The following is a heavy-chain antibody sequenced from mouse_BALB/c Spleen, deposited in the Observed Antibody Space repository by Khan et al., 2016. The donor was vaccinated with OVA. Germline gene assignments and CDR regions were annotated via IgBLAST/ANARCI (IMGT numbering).Heavy chain of an antibody. V-gene: IGHV1S137*01. CDR3: SVGGGGNRFAY. CDR1: GYTFTDFT. CDR2: ISTSYGDA. Sequence: VQLQQSGAELVRPGVSVKISCKGSGYTFTDFTLHWVKQSHAMSLEWIGVISTSYGDATYNQRFKDKATMTVDKSSSTAYMDLARLTSEDSAINYLSVGGGGNRFAYWGQGTLVTVSA. J-gene: IGHJ3*01. D-gene: IGHD1-1*01.